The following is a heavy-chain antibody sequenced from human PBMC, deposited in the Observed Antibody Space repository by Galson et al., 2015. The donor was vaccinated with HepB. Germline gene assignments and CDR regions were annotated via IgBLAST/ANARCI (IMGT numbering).Heavy chain of an antibody. Sequence: SLRLSCAASGFSFSSYAMHWVRQAPGKGLEWVSVISYDGTNKHYAESVKGRFAISRDSSKNTLYLQMNSLRADDPAMYYCSRGGGDSSWPFDSWGQGALVTVSS. V-gene: IGHV3-30*09. D-gene: IGHD6-13*01. CDR2: ISYDGTNK. CDR3: SRGGGDSSWPFDS. CDR1: GFSFSSYA. J-gene: IGHJ4*02.